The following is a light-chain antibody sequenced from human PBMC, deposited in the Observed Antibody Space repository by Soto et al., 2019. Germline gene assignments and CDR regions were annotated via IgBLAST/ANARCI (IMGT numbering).Light chain of an antibody. V-gene: IGLV2-14*01. Sequence: QSALTQPASVSRSPGQSITISCTGTSSDIGRYNYVSWYQQHPGKAPRLVISGVNKRPSGISNRFSGSKSGNTASLTISGLQADDEAIYYCASYTSTTTLVVFGGGTKVTVL. CDR2: GVN. CDR3: ASYTSTTTLVV. J-gene: IGLJ2*01. CDR1: SSDIGRYNY.